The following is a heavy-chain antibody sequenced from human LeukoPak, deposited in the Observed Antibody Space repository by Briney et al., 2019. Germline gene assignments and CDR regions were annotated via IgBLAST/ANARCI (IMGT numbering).Heavy chain of an antibody. CDR2: IIPIFGTA. V-gene: IGHV1-69*13. J-gene: IGHJ4*02. D-gene: IGHD1-14*01. CDR3: AREVYGAHDY. Sequence: ASVKVSCKASGGTFSSYAISWVRQAPGQGLEWMGGIIPIFGTANYAQKFQSRVTITADESTSTAYMELSSLRSEDTAVYYCAREVYGAHDYWGQGTLVTVSS. CDR1: GGTFSSYA.